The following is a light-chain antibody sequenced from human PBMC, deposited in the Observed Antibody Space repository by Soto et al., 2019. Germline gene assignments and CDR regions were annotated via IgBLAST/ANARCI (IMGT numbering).Light chain of an antibody. CDR3: QHYNNLPFT. CDR1: QSVSSN. Sequence: EIVMTQSPATLAVSPGERATLSCRASQSVSSNLAWYQQKPGQAPTLVIYGASARATGIPARFSGSGSGTEFTLTISSLQSEDFAVYYFQHYNNLPFTLGQGTQLDIK. V-gene: IGKV3-15*01. J-gene: IGKJ2*01. CDR2: GAS.